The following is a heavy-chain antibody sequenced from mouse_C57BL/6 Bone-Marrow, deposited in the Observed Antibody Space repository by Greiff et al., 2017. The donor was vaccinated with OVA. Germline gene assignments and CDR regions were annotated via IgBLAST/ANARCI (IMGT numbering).Heavy chain of an antibody. D-gene: IGHD1-1*01. CDR3: VRHAYEAMDY. CDR1: GFSFNTYA. CDR2: IRSKSNNYAT. V-gene: IGHV10-1*01. Sequence: EVMLVESGGGLVQPKGSLKLSCAASGFSFNTYAMNWVRQAPGKGLEWVARIRSKSNNYATYYADSVKDRFTISRDDSESMLYLQMNNLKTEDTAMYYCVRHAYEAMDYWGQGTSVTVSS. J-gene: IGHJ4*01.